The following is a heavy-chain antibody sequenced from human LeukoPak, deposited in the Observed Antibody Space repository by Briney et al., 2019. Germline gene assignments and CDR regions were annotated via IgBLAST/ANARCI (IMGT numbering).Heavy chain of an antibody. CDR1: GYTFTSYD. V-gene: IGHV1-8*01. J-gene: IGHJ5*02. CDR3: AKDIHYDWGRDNWFDP. Sequence: ASVKVSCKASGYTFTSYDINWVRQATGQGLEWMGWMNPNSGNTGYAQKFQGRVTMTRNTSISTAYMELSSLRSEDTALYYCAKDIHYDWGRDNWFDPWGQGTLVTVSS. D-gene: IGHD3-16*01. CDR2: MNPNSGNT.